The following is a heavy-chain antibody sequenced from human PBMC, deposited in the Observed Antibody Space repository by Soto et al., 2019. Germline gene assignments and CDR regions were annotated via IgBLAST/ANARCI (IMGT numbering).Heavy chain of an antibody. Sequence: PSETLSLTCTVSGGSISYYYWSWLRQPPGKGLEWIGYIHYSGSTNSNPSLKSRVTISLDTSKSQFSLKLTSVTTADTAVYYCARDRYGSTLDYWGQGALVTVS. CDR1: GGSISYYY. J-gene: IGHJ4*02. V-gene: IGHV4-59*01. D-gene: IGHD3-10*01. CDR3: ARDRYGSTLDY. CDR2: IHYSGST.